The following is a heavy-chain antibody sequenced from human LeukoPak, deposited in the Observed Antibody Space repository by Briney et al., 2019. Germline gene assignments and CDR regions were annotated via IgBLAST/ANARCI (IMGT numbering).Heavy chain of an antibody. Sequence: GASVKVSCKVSGYTLTELSMHWVRQAPGKGLEWMGGFDPEDGETIYAQKFQGRVTVTEDTSTDTAHMELSSLRSEDTAVYYCATREVPAAHFDYWGQGTLVTVSS. CDR3: ATREVPAAHFDY. D-gene: IGHD2-2*01. J-gene: IGHJ4*02. V-gene: IGHV1-24*01. CDR2: FDPEDGET. CDR1: GYTLTELS.